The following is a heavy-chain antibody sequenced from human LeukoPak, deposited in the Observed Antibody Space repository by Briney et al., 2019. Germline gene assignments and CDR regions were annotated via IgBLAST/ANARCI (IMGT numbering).Heavy chain of an antibody. Sequence: PGGSLRLSCAASGFTFSNYAMHWVRQAPGKGLEWVSAISGSGRNTFHADSLMGRFTISRDNSKNTLYLQMNSLRADDTAVYYFASWDYYGSGRWDGPVGAFDYWGQGTLVTVSS. D-gene: IGHD3-10*01. CDR1: GFTFSNYA. CDR2: ISGSGRNT. CDR3: ASWDYYGSGRWDGPVGAFDY. J-gene: IGHJ4*02. V-gene: IGHV3-23*01.